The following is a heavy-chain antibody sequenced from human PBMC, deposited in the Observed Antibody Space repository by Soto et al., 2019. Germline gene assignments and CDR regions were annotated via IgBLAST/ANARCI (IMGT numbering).Heavy chain of an antibody. V-gene: IGHV3-9*01. CDR2: ISWNSGSI. J-gene: IGHJ2*01. D-gene: IGHD5-12*01. Sequence: EVQLVESGGGLVQPGRSLRLSCAASGFTFDDYAMHWVRQAPGKGLEWVSGISWNSGSIGYADSVKGRFTISRDNAKNSLYLQMNSLRAEDTALCYCAVDTPFRGYDGYFDLWGRGTLVTVSS. CDR1: GFTFDDYA. CDR3: AVDTPFRGYDGYFDL.